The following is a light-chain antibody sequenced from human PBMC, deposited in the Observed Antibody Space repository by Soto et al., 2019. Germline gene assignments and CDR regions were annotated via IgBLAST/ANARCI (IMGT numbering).Light chain of an antibody. J-gene: IGKJ3*01. V-gene: IGKV1-5*03. CDR1: QSISTW. Sequence: DIPMTQSPSTLSASVGDRVTITCRASQSISTWLAWYQQKPGKAPKVLIYKASRLESGVPSRFSGSGSGTEFTLTISSLQPDDFANYYCQQYNSYSPLFGPGTKVDI. CDR3: QQYNSYSPL. CDR2: KAS.